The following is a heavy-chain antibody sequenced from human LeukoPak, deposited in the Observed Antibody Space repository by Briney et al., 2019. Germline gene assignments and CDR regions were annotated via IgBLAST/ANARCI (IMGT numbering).Heavy chain of an antibody. D-gene: IGHD6-13*01. J-gene: IGHJ1*01. V-gene: IGHV1-2*02. Sequence: ASVKVSCKASGYTFTGYYIHWVRQAPGHGLEWMGWINPNSGGTNYAQNFQGRVTMTRDTSISTAYMELSSLRSDDAAVYYCAVLGAAATWGQGTLVTVSS. CDR1: GYTFTGYY. CDR2: INPNSGGT. CDR3: AVLGAAAT.